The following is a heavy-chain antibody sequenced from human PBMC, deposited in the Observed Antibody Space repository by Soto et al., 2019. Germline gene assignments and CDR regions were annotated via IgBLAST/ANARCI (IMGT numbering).Heavy chain of an antibody. CDR3: ARARFCTSTSCYHYFDF. J-gene: IGHJ4*02. D-gene: IGHD2-2*01. CDR2: IYNNGRT. Sequence: PSETLSLTCTVSGGSISSSSWSWLRQPPGRGLEWIGYIYNNGRTDYNPSLKSRVTISVDTSKNHFSLKLSSVTPSDTAVYYCARARFCTSTSCYHYFDFWGQGALVTVSS. V-gene: IGHV4-59*01. CDR1: GGSISSSS.